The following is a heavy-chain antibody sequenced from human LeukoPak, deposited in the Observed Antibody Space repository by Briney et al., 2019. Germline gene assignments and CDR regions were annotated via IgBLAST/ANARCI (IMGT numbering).Heavy chain of an antibody. CDR2: ITASGTAL. CDR3: ASSGSYRFDY. J-gene: IGHJ4*02. Sequence: GGSLRLSCAASGFTFSSYSMNWVRQAPGKGLEWVSHITASGTALFYADSVKGRFTISRDNAKNSLYLQMNSLRDEDTAVYYCASSGSYRFDYWGQGTLVTVSS. V-gene: IGHV3-48*02. CDR1: GFTFSSYS. D-gene: IGHD1-26*01.